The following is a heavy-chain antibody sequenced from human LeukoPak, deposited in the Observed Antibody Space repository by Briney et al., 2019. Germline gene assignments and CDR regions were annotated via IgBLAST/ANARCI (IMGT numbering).Heavy chain of an antibody. D-gene: IGHD5-24*01. J-gene: IGHJ3*02. CDR2: ISYDGSNK. CDR3: AKEKGREVDAFDI. Sequence: GRSLRLSCAASGFTFSSYGMHRVRQAPGKGLEWVAVISYDGSNKYYADSVKGRFTISRDNSKNTLYLQMNSLRAEDTAVYYCAKEKGREVDAFDIWGQGTMVTVSS. CDR1: GFTFSSYG. V-gene: IGHV3-30*18.